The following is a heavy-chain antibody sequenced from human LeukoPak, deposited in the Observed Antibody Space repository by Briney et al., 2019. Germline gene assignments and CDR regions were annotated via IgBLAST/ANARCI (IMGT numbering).Heavy chain of an antibody. Sequence: GGSLRLSCVASGFTFSSYWMHWVRQAPGRGLEWVSAISASGDVTFYADSLRGRFTISRDNSKSTLYLQMNGLRAEDTAIFYCAKSLFTSATGTGRAFHIWGQGTRVTVSS. CDR1: GFTFSSYW. CDR2: ISASGDVT. J-gene: IGHJ3*02. D-gene: IGHD1-1*01. V-gene: IGHV3-23*01. CDR3: AKSLFTSATGTGRAFHI.